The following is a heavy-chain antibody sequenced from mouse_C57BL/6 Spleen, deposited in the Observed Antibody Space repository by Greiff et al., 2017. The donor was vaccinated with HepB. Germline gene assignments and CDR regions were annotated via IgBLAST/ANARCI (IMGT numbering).Heavy chain of an antibody. J-gene: IGHJ4*01. Sequence: VKLMESGAELARPGASVKLSCKASGYTFTSYGISWVKQRTGQGLEWIGEIYPRSGNTYYNEKFKGKATLTADKSSSTAYMELRSLTSEDSAVYFCATYYSNYGAMDYWGQGTSVTVSS. V-gene: IGHV1-81*01. CDR3: ATYYSNYGAMDY. CDR2: IYPRSGNT. CDR1: GYTFTSYG. D-gene: IGHD2-5*01.